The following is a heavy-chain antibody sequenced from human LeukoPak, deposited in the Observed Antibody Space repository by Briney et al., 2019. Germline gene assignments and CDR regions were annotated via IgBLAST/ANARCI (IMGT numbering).Heavy chain of an antibody. CDR3: ARADGDYVDWFDP. CDR2: INHRGST. J-gene: IGHJ5*02. D-gene: IGHD4-17*01. CDR1: GGSFSGYY. V-gene: IGHV4-34*01. Sequence: SETLSLTCAVYGGSFSGYYWSWIRQPPGKGLEWIGEINHRGSTNYNPSLKSRVTISVDTSKNQFSLKLSSVTAADTAVYYCARADGDYVDWFDPWGQGTLVTVSS.